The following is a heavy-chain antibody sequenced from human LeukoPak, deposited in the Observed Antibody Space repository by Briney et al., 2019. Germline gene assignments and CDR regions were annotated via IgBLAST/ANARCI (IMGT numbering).Heavy chain of an antibody. CDR2: IWYDGTNK. Sequence: PGGSLRLSCAASGFTFNKYGMHWVRQAPGKGLEWVAVIWYDGTNKYYADSVKGRFTISRDNSKNTLYLQMNSLRAEDTAVYYCARATVTRWFDPWGQRTLVTVSS. CDR3: ARATVTRWFDP. D-gene: IGHD4-17*01. CDR1: GFTFNKYG. V-gene: IGHV3-33*08. J-gene: IGHJ5*02.